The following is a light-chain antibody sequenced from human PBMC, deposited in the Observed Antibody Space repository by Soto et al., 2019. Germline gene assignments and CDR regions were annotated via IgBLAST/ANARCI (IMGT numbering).Light chain of an antibody. CDR1: SSDVGSYNL. V-gene: IGLV2-23*01. CDR3: CSYAGSSTGV. Sequence: QSALTQPACVSGSPGQSITISCTGTSSDVGSYNLVSWYQQHPGKAPKLMIYEGSKRPSGVSNRFSGSKSGNTASLTISGLQAEDEADYYFCSYAGSSTGVFGGGTKLTVL. J-gene: IGLJ3*02. CDR2: EGS.